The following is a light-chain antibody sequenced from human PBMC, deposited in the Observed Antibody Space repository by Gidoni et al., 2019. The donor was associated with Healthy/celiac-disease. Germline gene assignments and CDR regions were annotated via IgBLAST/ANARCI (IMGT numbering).Light chain of an antibody. V-gene: IGKV3-20*01. J-gene: IGKJ4*01. CDR2: GAS. CDR3: QQYGSSQLT. CDR1: QSVSSSY. Sequence: EIVLTQSPGTLSLSPGERATLSCRASQSVSSSYLAWYQQKPGQAPRLLIYGASSRATGIPDRFSGSGSGTDFTLTISRLEPEDFAVYYCQQYGSSQLTFXGXTKVXIK.